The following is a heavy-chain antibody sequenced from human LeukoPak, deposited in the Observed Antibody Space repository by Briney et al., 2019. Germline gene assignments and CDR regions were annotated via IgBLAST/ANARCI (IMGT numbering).Heavy chain of an antibody. CDR3: ARGYYDILTGYYNVPNFDY. CDR2: ISSSSSYI. D-gene: IGHD3-9*01. CDR1: GFTFSSYS. Sequence: GGSLRLSCAASGFTFSSYSMNWVRQAPGKGLEWVSSISSSSSYIYYADSVKGRFTISRDNAKNSLYLQMNSLRAEDTAVYYCARGYYDILTGYYNVPNFDYWGQGTLVTVSS. J-gene: IGHJ4*02. V-gene: IGHV3-21*01.